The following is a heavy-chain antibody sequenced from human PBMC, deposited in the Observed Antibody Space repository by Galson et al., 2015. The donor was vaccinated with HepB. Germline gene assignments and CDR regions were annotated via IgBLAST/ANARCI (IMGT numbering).Heavy chain of an antibody. CDR1: KFILANYA. CDR3: AKNYGDYMLDPLDH. J-gene: IGHJ4*02. CDR2: VSADGART. V-gene: IGHV3-23*01. D-gene: IGHD4-17*01. Sequence: SLRLSCAASKFILANYAMTWVRQAPGKGLEWVSVVSADGARTHYADSVRGRFTISRDNSKNTLYLQMSSLRLEDTAVYFCAKNYGDYMLDPLDHWGQGLLGIVFS.